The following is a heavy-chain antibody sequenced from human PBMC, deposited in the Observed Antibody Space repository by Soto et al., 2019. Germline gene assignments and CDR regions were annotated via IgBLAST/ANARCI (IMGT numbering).Heavy chain of an antibody. CDR1: GGSISSGGYY. V-gene: IGHV4-31*03. D-gene: IGHD1-26*01. J-gene: IGHJ6*02. CDR3: ARGKWARGDYGMDV. CDR2: IYYSGST. Sequence: SETLSLTCTVSGGSISSGGYYWSWIRQHPGKGLEWIGYIYYSGSTYYNPSLKSRVTISVDTSKNQFSLKLSPVTAADTAVYYCARGKWARGDYGMDVWGQGTTVTVSS.